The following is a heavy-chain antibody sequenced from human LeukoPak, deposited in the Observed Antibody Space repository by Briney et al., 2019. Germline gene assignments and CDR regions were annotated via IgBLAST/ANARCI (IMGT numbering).Heavy chain of an antibody. D-gene: IGHD6-19*01. CDR2: ISSSSATI. V-gene: IGHV3-48*02. J-gene: IGHJ4*02. CDR1: GFTFSTYS. CDR3: ARVPYSTGTYDY. Sequence: GGSLRLSCAASGFTFSTYSMNWVRQAPGKGLEWVSYISSSSATIYYADSVKGRFTISRDNANNSLYLQMNSLRDGGTAVYYCARVPYSTGTYDYWGQGTLVTVSS.